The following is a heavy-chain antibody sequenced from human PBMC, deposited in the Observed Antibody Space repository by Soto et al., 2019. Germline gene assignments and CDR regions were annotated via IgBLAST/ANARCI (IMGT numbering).Heavy chain of an antibody. CDR1: GYTFTSYD. Sequence: QVQLVQSGAEVKKPGASVKVSCKASGYTFTSYDINWVRQATGQGLEWMGWMTPNSGNTGYAQKFQGRVTMTRNTSISKAYMELSSLRSEDTAVYYCSRAGCSSTSCYEGGGYYYYYYYMDVWGKGTKVTVSS. J-gene: IGHJ6*03. D-gene: IGHD2-2*01. CDR2: MTPNSGNT. CDR3: SRAGCSSTSCYEGGGYYYYYYYMDV. V-gene: IGHV1-8*01.